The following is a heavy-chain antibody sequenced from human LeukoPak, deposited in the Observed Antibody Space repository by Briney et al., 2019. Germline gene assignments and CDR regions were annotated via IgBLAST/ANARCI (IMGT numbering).Heavy chain of an antibody. CDR2: IKPDGSEG. Sequence: GGSLRLSCAASGFTFSSYEMNWVRQAPGKGPECVAVIKPDGSEGYYVDSVKGRFTISRDNAKNSLYLQMNSLRDEDTAVYYCAGENSYNYWGQGTLVTVSS. CDR3: AGENSYNY. CDR1: GFTFSSYE. J-gene: IGHJ4*02. V-gene: IGHV3-7*01. D-gene: IGHD3-10*01.